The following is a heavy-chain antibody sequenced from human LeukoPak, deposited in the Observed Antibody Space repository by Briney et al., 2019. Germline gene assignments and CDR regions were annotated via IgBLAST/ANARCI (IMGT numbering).Heavy chain of an antibody. CDR1: GFTFSNAW. J-gene: IGHJ5*02. Sequence: GSLRLSCAASGFTFSNAWMSWVRQAPGKGLDWFGYIYYTGSTNYNPSLKSRVTMSVDTSKNQFSLKLSSVTAADTAVYYCARLNWNYVDFWFDPWGQGTLVTVSS. D-gene: IGHD1-20*01. CDR3: ARLNWNYVDFWFDP. V-gene: IGHV4-59*01. CDR2: IYYTGST.